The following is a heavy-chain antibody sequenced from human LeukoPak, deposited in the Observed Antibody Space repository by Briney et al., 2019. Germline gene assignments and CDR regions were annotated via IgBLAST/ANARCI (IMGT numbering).Heavy chain of an antibody. Sequence: SETLSLTCTVSGGSITSYYWSWIRQPPGKGLEWIGYIYYSGSTNYNPSLKSRVTISVDTSKNQFSLKLSSVTAADTAVYYCARWFTYYDFWSGYAYWFDPWGQGTLVTVSS. D-gene: IGHD3-3*01. V-gene: IGHV4-59*01. CDR2: IYYSGST. CDR3: ARWFTYYDFWSGYAYWFDP. CDR1: GGSITSYY. J-gene: IGHJ5*02.